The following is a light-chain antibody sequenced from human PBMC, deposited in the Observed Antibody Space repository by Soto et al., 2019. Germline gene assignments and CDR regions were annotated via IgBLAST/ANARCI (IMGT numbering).Light chain of an antibody. CDR2: GNS. CDR1: SSNIGAGYD. J-gene: IGLJ1*01. Sequence: QSVLTQPPSVSGAPGQRVTISCTGSSSNIGAGYDVHWYQQLPGTAPKLLIYGNSNRPSGVPDRFSGSKSGTSASLAITGLQADDAADYYCQSYDSSLSGYVFGTGTKLTVL. CDR3: QSYDSSLSGYV. V-gene: IGLV1-40*01.